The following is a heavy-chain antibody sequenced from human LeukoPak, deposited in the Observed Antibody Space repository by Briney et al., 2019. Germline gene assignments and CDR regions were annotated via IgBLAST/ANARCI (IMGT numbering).Heavy chain of an antibody. D-gene: IGHD1-26*01. Sequence: GASVKVSCKASGYTFTGYGISWVRQAPGQGLEWMGWISGDNGDTNYAQKLQGRVTMTTDTSTSTAYMELRSLRYDDTAVYYCARDRYGVRSGSCDYWGQGTLVTVSS. V-gene: IGHV1-18*01. CDR3: ARDRYGVRSGSCDY. J-gene: IGHJ4*02. CDR1: GYTFTGYG. CDR2: ISGDNGDT.